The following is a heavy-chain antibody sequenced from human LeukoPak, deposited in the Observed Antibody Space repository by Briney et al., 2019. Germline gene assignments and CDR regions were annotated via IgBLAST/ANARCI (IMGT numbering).Heavy chain of an antibody. CDR3: ARGGYSGYDPALFDY. D-gene: IGHD5-12*01. Sequence: QPGGSLRLSCAASGFTFSSYEMNWVRQAPGKGLEWVSYISSSGGTIYYADSVKGRFTISRDNAKNSLYLQMNSLRAEDTAVYYCARGGYSGYDPALFDYWGQGTLVTVSS. CDR2: ISSSGGTI. CDR1: GFTFSSYE. V-gene: IGHV3-48*03. J-gene: IGHJ4*02.